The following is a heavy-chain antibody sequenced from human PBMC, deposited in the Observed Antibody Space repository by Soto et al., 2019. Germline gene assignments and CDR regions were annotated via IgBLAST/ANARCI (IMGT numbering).Heavy chain of an antibody. CDR1: GFTFTRYS. V-gene: IGHV3-21*01. J-gene: IGHJ4*02. CDR2: ISSTTNYI. Sequence: EVQLVESGGGLVKPGGSLRLSCAASGFTFTRYSMNWVRQAPGKGLEWVSSISSTTNYIYYADSMKGRFTVSRDNAKNSVYLDMNSLSAEDTAVYYCARESEDLTSNSAYWGQGTLVSVSS. CDR3: ARESEDLTSNSAY.